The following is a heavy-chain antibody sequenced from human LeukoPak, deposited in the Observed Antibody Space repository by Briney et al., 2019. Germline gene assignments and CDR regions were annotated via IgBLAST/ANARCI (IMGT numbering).Heavy chain of an antibody. V-gene: IGHV3-30*02. Sequence: GGSLRLSCAASGFTFSSYGMHWVRQAPGKGLEWVAFIRYDGSNKYYADSVKGRFTISRDNSKNTLYLQMNSLRAEDTAVYYCAKDRSPGYGGNSGYFDYWGQGTLVTVSS. CDR1: GFTFSSYG. CDR3: AKDRSPGYGGNSGYFDY. CDR2: IRYDGSNK. D-gene: IGHD4-23*01. J-gene: IGHJ4*02.